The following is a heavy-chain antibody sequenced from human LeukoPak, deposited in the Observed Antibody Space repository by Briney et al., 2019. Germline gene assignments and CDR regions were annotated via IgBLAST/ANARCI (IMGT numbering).Heavy chain of an antibody. Sequence: GGSLRLSCAPSGLTFSRHGMHWVRQAPGKGLEWVAIISNGGSRKYYAHSVEGRFTISRDNSKNTLYLQMDSLRAEDTAVYYCARDRAWNYFDYWGQGTLVTVSS. CDR3: ARDRAWNYFDY. CDR2: ISNGGSRK. D-gene: IGHD3-3*01. V-gene: IGHV3-30*03. CDR1: GLTFSRHG. J-gene: IGHJ4*02.